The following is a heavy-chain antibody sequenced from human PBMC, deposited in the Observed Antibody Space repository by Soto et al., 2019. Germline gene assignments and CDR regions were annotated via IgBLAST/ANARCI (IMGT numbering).Heavy chain of an antibody. CDR2: IIPNFGTA. J-gene: IGHJ3*01. V-gene: IGHV1-69*01. Sequence: QVQLVQSGAEVKKPGSSVKVSCKASGGTFSSYAISWVRQAPGQGLEWMGGIIPNFGTANKAQKFQGSVTITADESTSTAYMALSSLRSEDTAVYYCARRRFLEWPIHAFDLSVQRTIVTVSS. D-gene: IGHD3-3*01. CDR1: GGTFSSYA. CDR3: ARRRFLEWPIHAFDL.